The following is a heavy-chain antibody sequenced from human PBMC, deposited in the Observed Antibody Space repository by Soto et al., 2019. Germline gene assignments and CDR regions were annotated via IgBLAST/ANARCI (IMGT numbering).Heavy chain of an antibody. Sequence: SQTLSLTCAISGDSVSSDSAAWIWIRRSPSRGLEWLGRTYYRSRWYNEYAASVKSRITLNPDTSKNQISLQLNSVTPDDTAVYYCARAGLEWLYSNPYGMDVWGQGTTVTVSS. J-gene: IGHJ6*02. CDR2: TYYRSRWYN. D-gene: IGHD3-3*01. V-gene: IGHV6-1*01. CDR3: ARAGLEWLYSNPYGMDV. CDR1: GDSVSSDSAA.